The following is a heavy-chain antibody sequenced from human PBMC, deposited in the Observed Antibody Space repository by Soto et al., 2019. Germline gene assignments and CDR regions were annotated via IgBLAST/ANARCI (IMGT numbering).Heavy chain of an antibody. Sequence: QVQLVESGGGVVQPGRSLRLSCAATGFTFSSYGMHWVRQAPGQGLEWVAVTSYDGSNKYYADSVKGRFTLSRDNSKNTLYLQMNSLRAEDTAVYYCAKDLGGNDFDYGGQGTLVTVSS. CDR3: AKDLGGNDFDY. CDR1: GFTFSSYG. V-gene: IGHV3-30*18. CDR2: TSYDGSNK. D-gene: IGHD2-15*01. J-gene: IGHJ4*02.